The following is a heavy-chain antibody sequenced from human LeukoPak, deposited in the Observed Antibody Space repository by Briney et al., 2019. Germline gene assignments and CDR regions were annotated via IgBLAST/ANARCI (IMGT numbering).Heavy chain of an antibody. Sequence: GASVKVSCKASGYTFTGYYMHWVGQAPGQGLEWMGWINPNSGGTNYAQKFQGRVTMTRDTSISTAYMELSRLRSDDTAVYYCARDHDGKAAGDYWGQGTLVTVSS. D-gene: IGHD2-15*01. CDR1: GYTFTGYY. CDR3: ARDHDGKAAGDY. CDR2: INPNSGGT. V-gene: IGHV1-2*02. J-gene: IGHJ4*02.